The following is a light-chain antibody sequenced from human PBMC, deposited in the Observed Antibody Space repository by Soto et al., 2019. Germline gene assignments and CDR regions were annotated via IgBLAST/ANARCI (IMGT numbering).Light chain of an antibody. V-gene: IGLV2-14*01. J-gene: IGLJ3*02. CDR1: SSDIGGYNF. CDR3: GSYTGSSTLV. CDR2: EVS. Sequence: QSALTQPASVSGSPGQSITISCTGTSSDIGGYNFVSWYHQHPGKAPKLMIYEVSNRPSGVSDRFSGAKSGNRASLTISGLQAEDEGVYYCGSYTGSSTLVFGGGTKLTVL.